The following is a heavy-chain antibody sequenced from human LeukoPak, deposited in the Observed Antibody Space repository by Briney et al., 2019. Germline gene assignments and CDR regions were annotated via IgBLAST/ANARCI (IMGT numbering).Heavy chain of an antibody. V-gene: IGHV3-23*01. CDR3: AKASPLRYFPQHFDY. CDR1: GFTFSSYG. CDR2: ISGSGGST. D-gene: IGHD3-9*01. Sequence: GGSLRLSCVASGFTFSSYGMSWVRQAPGKGLEWVSAISGSGGSTYYADSVKSRFTISRDNSKNTLYLQMNSLRAEDTAVYYCAKASPLRYFPQHFDYWGQGTLVTVSS. J-gene: IGHJ4*02.